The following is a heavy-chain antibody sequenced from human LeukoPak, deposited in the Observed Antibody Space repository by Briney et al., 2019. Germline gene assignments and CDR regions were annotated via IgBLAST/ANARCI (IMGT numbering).Heavy chain of an antibody. CDR3: ARGRHDYGDYYFDY. D-gene: IGHD4-17*01. Sequence: GGSLRLSCAASGFTFSSYGMHWVRQAPGKGLEWVAVISYDGSNKYYADSVKGRFTISRDNSKNTLYLQMNSLRAEDTAVYYCARGRHDYGDYYFDYWGQGTLVTVSS. J-gene: IGHJ4*02. CDR1: GFTFSSYG. CDR2: ISYDGSNK. V-gene: IGHV3-30*03.